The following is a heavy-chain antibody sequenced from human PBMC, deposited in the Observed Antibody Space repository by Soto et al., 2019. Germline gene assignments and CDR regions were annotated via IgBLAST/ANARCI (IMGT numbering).Heavy chain of an antibody. CDR3: ARVGTGEDQLRPLFS. Sequence: SETLSLTCAVYGGSFSGYYWSWIRQPPGKGLEWIGEINHSGSTNYNPSLKSRVTISVDTSKNQFSLKLSSVTAADTAVYYCARVGTGEDQLRPLFSWGQGTLVTVSS. J-gene: IGHJ5*02. CDR1: GGSFSGYY. D-gene: IGHD2-2*01. V-gene: IGHV4-34*01. CDR2: INHSGST.